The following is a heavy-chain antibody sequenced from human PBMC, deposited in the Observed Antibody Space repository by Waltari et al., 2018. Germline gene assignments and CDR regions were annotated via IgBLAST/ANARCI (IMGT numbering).Heavy chain of an antibody. J-gene: IGHJ6*03. V-gene: IGHV3-21*01. Sequence: EVQLVESGGGLVKPGGSLRLSCAASGFTFSSYSMNWVLQAPGKGLEWVSSISSSSSYIYYADSVKGRFTISRDNAKNSLYLQMNSLRAEDTAVYYCARDLGYCSSTSCYYYYYMDVWGKGTTVTISS. CDR3: ARDLGYCSSTSCYYYYYMDV. D-gene: IGHD2-2*01. CDR1: GFTFSSYS. CDR2: ISSSSSYI.